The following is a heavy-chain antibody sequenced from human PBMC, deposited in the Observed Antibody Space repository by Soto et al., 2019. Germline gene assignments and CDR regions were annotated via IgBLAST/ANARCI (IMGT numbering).Heavy chain of an antibody. Sequence: VASVKVSCKASGYTLIMYYIHWMRQAPGQGLEWMGIINPSSGTTTYAQKFQGRVTMTRDASTSTVYMDLSSLRSEDTAVYYCARSPYSSGYYYAIDYWGQGTQVTVSS. CDR1: GYTLIMYY. V-gene: IGHV1-46*01. CDR3: ARSPYSSGYYYAIDY. J-gene: IGHJ4*02. D-gene: IGHD3-22*01. CDR2: INPSSGTT.